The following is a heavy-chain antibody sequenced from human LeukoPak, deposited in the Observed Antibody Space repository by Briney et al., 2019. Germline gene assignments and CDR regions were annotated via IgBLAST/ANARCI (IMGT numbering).Heavy chain of an antibody. Sequence: SVKVSCKASGGTFSSYAISWVRQAPGQELEWMGRIIPILGIANYAQKFQGRVTITADKSTSTAYMELSSLRSEDTAVYYCARDWGYCGGDCYSVDYWGQGTLVTVSS. J-gene: IGHJ4*02. CDR1: GGTFSSYA. V-gene: IGHV1-69*04. D-gene: IGHD2-21*02. CDR2: IIPILGIA. CDR3: ARDWGYCGGDCYSVDY.